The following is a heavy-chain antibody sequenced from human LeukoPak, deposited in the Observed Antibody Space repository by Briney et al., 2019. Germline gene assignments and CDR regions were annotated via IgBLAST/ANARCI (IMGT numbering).Heavy chain of an antibody. J-gene: IGHJ4*02. V-gene: IGHV3-30*18. CDR1: GFTFSSYG. CDR3: AKSIDSGGYYSFFDY. CDR2: ISYYGSNK. D-gene: IGHD3-22*01. Sequence: GGSLRLSCAASGFTFSSYGMHWVRQAPGKGLEWVAVISYYGSNKDYADSVKGRFTISRDNSKNTLYLQMNSLRAEDTAVYYCAKSIDSGGYYSFFDYWGQGALVTVSS.